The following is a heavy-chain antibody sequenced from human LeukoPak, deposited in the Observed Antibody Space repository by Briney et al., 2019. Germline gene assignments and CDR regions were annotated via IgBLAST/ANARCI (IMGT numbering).Heavy chain of an antibody. CDR2: ITPNSGDT. CDR3: ARGYSSGWYGYY. J-gene: IGHJ4*02. CDR1: GYTFTGYY. D-gene: IGHD6-19*01. Sequence: ASVKVSCKASGYTFTGYYIHWVRQAPGQGLEWMGWITPNSGDTSYAQKFQGRVTMTSDTSISTAYMELSRLTSDDTAVYYCARGYSSGWYGYYWGQGTLVTVSS. V-gene: IGHV1-2*02.